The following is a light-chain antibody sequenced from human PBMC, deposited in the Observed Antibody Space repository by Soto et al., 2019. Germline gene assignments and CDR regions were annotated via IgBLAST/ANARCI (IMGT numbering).Light chain of an antibody. Sequence: DIQLTQSPSFLSASVGDRVTITCRASQGISTYLAWYQQKPGKAPKLLIYAASTLQSGVPSSFSGSGSGAEFTLTISSLQPEDFATYYCQHLKGYPRTFGKGTKVEIK. CDR3: QHLKGYPRT. CDR1: QGISTY. V-gene: IGKV1-9*01. CDR2: AAS. J-gene: IGKJ1*01.